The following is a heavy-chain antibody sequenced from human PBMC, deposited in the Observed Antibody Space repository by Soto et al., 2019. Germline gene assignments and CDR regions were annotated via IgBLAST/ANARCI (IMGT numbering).Heavy chain of an antibody. V-gene: IGHV4-59*01. CDR2: VYNSGST. J-gene: IGHJ4*02. Sequence: SETLSLTCAVYGGSFSGYYWSWIRQPPGKGLEWIGYVYNSGSTNYNPSLKSRVTISEDTSKSQFSLKVNSMTAADTAVHYCARYRREAVAGYTLDNWGQGILVTVSS. CDR1: GGSFSGYY. CDR3: ARYRREAVAGYTLDN. D-gene: IGHD6-13*01.